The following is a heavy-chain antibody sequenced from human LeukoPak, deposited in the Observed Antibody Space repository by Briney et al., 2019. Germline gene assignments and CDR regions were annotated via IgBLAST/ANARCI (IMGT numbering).Heavy chain of an antibody. J-gene: IGHJ4*02. Sequence: PSETLSLTCTVSGGSIGSYYWSWIRQPSGKGLEWIGYIYASGTTNYNPSLKSRLTMSVDTSKNQFSLKLNSVTAADTAVYYCARQGLSYDILTDFYNSGYFDNWGQGTLVTVSS. CDR2: IYASGTT. CDR1: GGSIGSYY. V-gene: IGHV4-4*09. CDR3: ARQGLSYDILTDFYNSGYFDN. D-gene: IGHD3-9*01.